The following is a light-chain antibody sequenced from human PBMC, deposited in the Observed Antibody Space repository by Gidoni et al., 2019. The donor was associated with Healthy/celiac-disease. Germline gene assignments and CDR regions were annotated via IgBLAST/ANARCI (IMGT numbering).Light chain of an antibody. CDR1: QGISSY. V-gene: IGKV1-9*01. J-gene: IGKJ1*01. CDR2: AAS. Sequence: DIQMTPSPSFLSASVGDRVTITRRASQGISSYLAWYQQKPGKAPKLRIYAASTLQSGGPSRFSGSDSGKEFTLTISSLQPEDFATYYCQQVNSYPRTFGQGTKVEIK. CDR3: QQVNSYPRT.